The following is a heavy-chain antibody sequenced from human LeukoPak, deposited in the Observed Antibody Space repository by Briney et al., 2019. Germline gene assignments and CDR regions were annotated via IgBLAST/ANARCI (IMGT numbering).Heavy chain of an antibody. D-gene: IGHD4-17*01. V-gene: IGHV4-59*01. J-gene: IGHJ5*01. CDR3: ARMRGDYVVDS. CDR1: GDSISTYY. CDR2: IHYSGST. Sequence: SETLSLTCTVSGDSISTYYWSRIRQPPGKGLECIGYIHYSGSTNYNPSLKSRVTLSLYTSKNQFSLNLRSVTAADTGVYYCARMRGDYVVDSWGQGTLVTVSS.